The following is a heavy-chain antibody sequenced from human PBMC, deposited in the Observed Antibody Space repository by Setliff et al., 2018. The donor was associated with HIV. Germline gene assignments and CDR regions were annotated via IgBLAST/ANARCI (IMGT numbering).Heavy chain of an antibody. V-gene: IGHV1-46*01. CDR2: INPTGGST. CDR1: GYSFTNHY. J-gene: IGHJ3*01. D-gene: IGHD5-12*01. CDR3: ASAGEWQRNALDL. Sequence: ASVKVSCKPSGYSFTNHYMHWVRQAPGQGLEWMGVINPTGGSTRNTQKFQGRVAMTRDTSTSKVYMELSSMRSEDTAVYYCASAGEWQRNALDLWGQGTMVTVSS.